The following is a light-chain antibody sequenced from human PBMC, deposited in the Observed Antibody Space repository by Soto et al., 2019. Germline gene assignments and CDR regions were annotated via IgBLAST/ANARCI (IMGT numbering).Light chain of an antibody. CDR3: AAWDDSLNGWV. J-gene: IGLJ3*02. V-gene: IGLV1-36*01. Sequence: QSVLTQPPSVSEAPRQRVTISCSGSSSNIGNNAVNWYKQLPGKAPKLLMYSDDLLYSGVSDRFSGSKSGTSASLAISGLQPEDEADYYCAAWDDSLNGWVFGGGTKLTVL. CDR2: SDD. CDR1: SSNIGNNA.